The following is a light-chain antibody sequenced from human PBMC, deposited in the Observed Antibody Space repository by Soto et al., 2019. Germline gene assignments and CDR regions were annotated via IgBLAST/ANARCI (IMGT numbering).Light chain of an antibody. CDR3: QTWVTGIQI. J-gene: IGLJ2*01. V-gene: IGLV4-69*01. CDR1: SGHSSYA. CDR2: LNSDGSH. Sequence: QSVLTQSPSASASLGDSVKLTCTMSSGHSSYAIAWHQQQPEKGPRYLMKLNSDGSHSKGDGIPDRFSGSSSGAERYLTISSLQSEDEADYHCQTWVTGIQIFGGGTKLTVL.